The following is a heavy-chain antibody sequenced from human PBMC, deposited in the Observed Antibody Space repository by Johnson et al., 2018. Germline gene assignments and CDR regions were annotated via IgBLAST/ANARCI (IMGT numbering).Heavy chain of an antibody. CDR3: AKDLGPLWGSGYRYFQH. V-gene: IGHV3-33*06. CDR2: IWSDGSKK. J-gene: IGHJ1*01. D-gene: IGHD5-12*01. Sequence: QVQLQESGGGVVQPGRSLRLSCAASGLTFSRSGMHWVRQAPGKGLEWVAMIWSDGSKKYYADSVKGRFSISRDNSKNTVFLQMDSLRAEDTAVYFCAKDLGPLWGSGYRYFQHWGQGTLVTVSS. CDR1: GLTFSRSG.